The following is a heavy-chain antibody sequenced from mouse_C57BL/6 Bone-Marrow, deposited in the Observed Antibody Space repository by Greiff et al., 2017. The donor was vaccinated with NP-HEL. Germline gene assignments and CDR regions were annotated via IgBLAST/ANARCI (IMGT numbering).Heavy chain of an antibody. CDR1: GFTFSSYG. D-gene: IGHD1-2*01. Sequence: VKLVESGGDLVKPGGSLKLSCAASGFTFSSYGMSWVRQTPDKRLEWVATISSGGSYTYYPDSVKGRFTISSDNAKNTLYLQMSSLKSEDTAMYYCARATALHDYGRGDYWGQGTSVTVSS. V-gene: IGHV5-6*01. J-gene: IGHJ4*01. CDR2: ISSGGSYT. CDR3: ARATALHDYGRGDY.